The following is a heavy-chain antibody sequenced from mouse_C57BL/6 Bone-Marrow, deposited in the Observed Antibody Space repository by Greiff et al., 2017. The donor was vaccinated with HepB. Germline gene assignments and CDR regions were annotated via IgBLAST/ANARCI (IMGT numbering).Heavy chain of an antibody. CDR3: ARTASYDGYPPYYAMDY. Sequence: LQQSGAELVRPGASVKMSCKASGYTFTSYNMHWVKQTPRQGLEWIGAIYPGNGDTSYNQKFKGKATLTVDKSSSTAYMQLSSLTSEDSAVYFCARTASYDGYPPYYAMDYWGQGTSVTVSS. J-gene: IGHJ4*01. V-gene: IGHV1-12*01. CDR1: GYTFTSYN. D-gene: IGHD2-3*01. CDR2: IYPGNGDT.